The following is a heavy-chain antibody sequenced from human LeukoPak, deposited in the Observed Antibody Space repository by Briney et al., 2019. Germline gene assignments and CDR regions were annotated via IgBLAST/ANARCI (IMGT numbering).Heavy chain of an antibody. CDR3: AGYDYNWNRDYYYYYMDV. CDR2: IYYSGST. V-gene: IGHV4-39*07. D-gene: IGHD1/OR15-1a*01. J-gene: IGHJ6*03. CDR1: GGSISSSSYY. Sequence: SETLSLTCTVSGGSISSSSYYWGWIRQPPGKGREWIGSIYYSGSTYYNPSLKSRVTISVDTSKNQFSLKLSSVTAADTAVYYCAGYDYNWNRDYYYYYMDVWGKGTTVTVSS.